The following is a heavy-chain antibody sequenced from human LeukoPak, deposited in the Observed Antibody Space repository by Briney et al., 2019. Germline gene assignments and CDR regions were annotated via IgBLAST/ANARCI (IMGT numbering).Heavy chain of an antibody. CDR2: IYYTGST. Sequence: PSETLSLTCTVSGYSISNGYYWSWIRQSPGKGLEWIGYIYYTGSTSYNPSLKSRVTISADTSKNEFSLKLNSVTAADTAVYYCASRKLGNDYWGQGTLVTVSS. V-gene: IGHV4-61*01. D-gene: IGHD7-27*01. CDR3: ASRKLGNDY. J-gene: IGHJ4*02. CDR1: GYSISNGYY.